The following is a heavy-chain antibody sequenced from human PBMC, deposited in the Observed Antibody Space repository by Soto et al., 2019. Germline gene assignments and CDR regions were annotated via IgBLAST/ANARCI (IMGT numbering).Heavy chain of an antibody. Sequence: SVKVSCKASGGSFSRRTISWLRQAPGQGLEWMGGIMPIFGSANYAQKFQGRVTITADENTHTVYMELTRLRSEDTAVYYCARQFDSDTTGYYYAYWGQGTLVTVSS. J-gene: IGHJ4*02. V-gene: IGHV1-69*13. D-gene: IGHD3-22*01. CDR3: ARQFDSDTTGYYYAY. CDR1: GGSFSRRT. CDR2: IMPIFGSA.